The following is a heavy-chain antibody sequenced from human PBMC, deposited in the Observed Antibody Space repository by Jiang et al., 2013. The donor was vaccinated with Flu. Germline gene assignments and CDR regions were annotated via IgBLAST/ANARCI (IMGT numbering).Heavy chain of an antibody. J-gene: IGHJ5*02. Sequence: KPTQTLTLTCIFSGFSLRSTEVGVGWIRQPPGRTLEWLALIDWDDDKYYNTSLKTRLTISKDTSKNQVVLTMTNMNPADTATYYCARIRRGTYYEKWFDHWGQGTLVTVSS. V-gene: IGHV2-70*01. CDR2: IDWDDDK. CDR3: ARIRRGTYYEKWFDH. CDR1: GFSLRSTEVG. D-gene: IGHD1-26*01.